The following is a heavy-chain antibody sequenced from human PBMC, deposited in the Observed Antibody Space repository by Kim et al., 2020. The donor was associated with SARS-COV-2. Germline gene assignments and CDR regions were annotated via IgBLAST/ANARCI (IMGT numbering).Heavy chain of an antibody. D-gene: IGHD1-26*01. CDR1: GFTFSSCI. J-gene: IGHJ4*02. Sequence: GGSLRLSCAASGFTFSSCIMNWVRQAPGKGLEWVSYISSSSSTIYYADSVKGRFTISRDNAKNSLYLQMNSLRDEDAAVYYWARELGGSYGLGGYWGQGTLVTVSS. CDR2: ISSSSSTI. V-gene: IGHV3-48*02. CDR3: ARELGGSYGLGGY.